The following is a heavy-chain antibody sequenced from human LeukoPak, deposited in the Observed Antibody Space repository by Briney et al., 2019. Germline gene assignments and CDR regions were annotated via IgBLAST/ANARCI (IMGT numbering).Heavy chain of an antibody. CDR1: GVSVRSDNYY. D-gene: IGHD6-19*01. V-gene: IGHV4-61*01. CDR2: IYYSGST. Sequence: SETLSLTCIVSGVSVRSDNYYWSWIRQPPGRGLEWIGYIYYSGSTNYNPSLKSRITISVDTSKNQFSLKLSSVTAADTAVYYCAKGGHSSGWYHDYWGQGTLVTVSS. CDR3: AKGGHSSGWYHDY. J-gene: IGHJ4*02.